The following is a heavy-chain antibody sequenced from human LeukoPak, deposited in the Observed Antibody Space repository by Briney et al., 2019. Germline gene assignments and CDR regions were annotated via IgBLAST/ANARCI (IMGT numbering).Heavy chain of an antibody. CDR2: IYYSGST. CDR1: GGSISSYY. D-gene: IGHD6-13*01. V-gene: IGHV4-59*01. Sequence: SETLSLTCTVSGGSISSYYWSWIRQPPGKGLEWIGYIYYSGSTNYNPSLKSRVTIPVDTSKNQFSLKLSSVTAADTAVYYCARDLDGSSWYLDYWGQGTLVTVSS. CDR3: ARDLDGSSWYLDY. J-gene: IGHJ4*02.